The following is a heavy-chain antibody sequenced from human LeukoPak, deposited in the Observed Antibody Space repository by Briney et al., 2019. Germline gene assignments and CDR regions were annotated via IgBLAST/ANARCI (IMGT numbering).Heavy chain of an antibody. J-gene: IGHJ6*02. D-gene: IGHD6-6*01. V-gene: IGHV3-23*01. CDR3: AKFRGSSSNYYGMDV. Sequence: PGGSLRLSCAASGFTFSSYAMSWVRQAPGKGLEWVSAISGSGHNTYYADSVKGRFTISRDNSKDTLFLQMNSLRAEDTAVYYCAKFRGSSSNYYGMDVWGQGTTVTASS. CDR2: ISGSGHNT. CDR1: GFTFSSYA.